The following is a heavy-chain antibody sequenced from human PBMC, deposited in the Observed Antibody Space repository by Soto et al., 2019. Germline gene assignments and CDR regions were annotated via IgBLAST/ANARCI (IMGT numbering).Heavy chain of an antibody. CDR1: GFTFSSYA. Sequence: GGSLRLSCAASGFTFSSYAMSWVRQAPGKGLEWVSAISGSGGSTYYADSVKGRFTISRDNSKNTLYLQMNSLRAEDTAVYYCAKERLGGSGWFAGDYFDYWGQGTLVTVSS. D-gene: IGHD6-19*01. CDR2: ISGSGGST. V-gene: IGHV3-23*01. CDR3: AKERLGGSGWFAGDYFDY. J-gene: IGHJ4*02.